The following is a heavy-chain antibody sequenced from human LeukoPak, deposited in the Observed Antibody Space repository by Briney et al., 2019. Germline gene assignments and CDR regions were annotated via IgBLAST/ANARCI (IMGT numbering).Heavy chain of an antibody. CDR2: IKQDGSEK. CDR1: GFTFSSYW. D-gene: IGHD6-13*01. CDR3: ARGSSSSWRPPPFDY. J-gene: IGHJ4*02. V-gene: IGHV3-7*01. Sequence: GGSLRLSCAASGFTFSSYWMSWVRQAPGKGLEWVANIKQDGSEKYYVDSVKGRFTISRDNAKNSLYLQMNSLRAEDTAVYYCARGSSSSWRPPPFDYWGQGTLVTVSS.